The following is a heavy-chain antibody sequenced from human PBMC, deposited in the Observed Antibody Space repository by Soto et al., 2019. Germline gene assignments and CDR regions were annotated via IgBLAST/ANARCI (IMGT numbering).Heavy chain of an antibody. D-gene: IGHD3-22*01. J-gene: IGHJ4*02. CDR2: VSDDGSNK. CDR3: AKEWVYDSSGWSFDY. Sequence: VAVVSDDGSNKYYADSVKGRFTISRDNSKNTLYLQMNSLRAEDTAVYYCAKEWVYDSSGWSFDYWGQGTLVTVSS. V-gene: IGHV3-30*18.